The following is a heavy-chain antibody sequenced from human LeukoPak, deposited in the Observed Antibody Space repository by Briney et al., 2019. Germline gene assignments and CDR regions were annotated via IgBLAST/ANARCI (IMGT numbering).Heavy chain of an antibody. CDR3: ARHYPRYYDSSGYDPMDAFDI. CDR1: GGSISSSSYY. V-gene: IGHV4-39*01. CDR2: IYYSGST. J-gene: IGHJ3*02. Sequence: SETLSLTCTVSGGSISSSSYYWGWIRQPPGKGLEWIGSIYYSGSTYYNPSLKSRVTISVDTSKNQFSLKLSSVTAADTAVYYCARHYPRYYDSSGYDPMDAFDIWGQGTMVTVSS. D-gene: IGHD3-22*01.